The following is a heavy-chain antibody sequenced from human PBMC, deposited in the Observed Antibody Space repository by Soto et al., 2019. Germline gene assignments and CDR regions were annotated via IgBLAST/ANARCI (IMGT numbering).Heavy chain of an antibody. Sequence: SETLSLTCTVSGGSISSSSYYWGWIRQPPGKGLEWIGSIYYSGSTYYNPSLKSRVTISADTSKNQFSLKLSSVTAADTAVYYCARDVDTAMVTPPYYYYYYGMDVWGQGTTVTVSS. CDR3: ARDVDTAMVTPPYYYYYYGMDV. V-gene: IGHV4-39*02. CDR1: GGSISSSSYY. CDR2: IYYSGST. J-gene: IGHJ6*02. D-gene: IGHD5-18*01.